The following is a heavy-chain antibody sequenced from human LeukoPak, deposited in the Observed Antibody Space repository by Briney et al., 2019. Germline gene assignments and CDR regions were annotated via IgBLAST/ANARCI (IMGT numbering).Heavy chain of an antibody. CDR1: GYTFTRYY. D-gene: IGHD3-10*01. J-gene: IGHJ3*02. V-gene: IGHV1-46*01. CDR3: AKVSGFGGLQGQDAFDI. CDR2: INPSGGST. Sequence: GASAKVSCKASGYTFTRYYIHWVRQAPGQGLEWMGLINPSGGSTNYAQKFQGRVTMTRDTSISTAYMELSRLRSDDTAVYYCAKVSGFGGLQGQDAFDIWGQGTMVTVSS.